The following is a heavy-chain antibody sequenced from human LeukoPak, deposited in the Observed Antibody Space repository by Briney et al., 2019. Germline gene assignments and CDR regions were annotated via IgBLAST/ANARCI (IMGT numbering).Heavy chain of an antibody. J-gene: IGHJ3*02. CDR3: AKDITGYSGYDSAFDI. CDR2: ISWNSGSI. Sequence: GGSLRLSCAASGFTFDDYAMHWVRQAPGKGLEWVSGISWNSGSIGYADSVKGRFTISRDNAKNSLYLQMNSLRAEDTALYYCAKDITGYSGYDSAFDIWGQGTMVTVSS. V-gene: IGHV3-9*01. CDR1: GFTFDDYA. D-gene: IGHD5-12*01.